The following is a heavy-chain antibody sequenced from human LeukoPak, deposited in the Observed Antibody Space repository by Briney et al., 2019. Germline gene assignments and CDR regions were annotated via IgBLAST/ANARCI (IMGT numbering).Heavy chain of an antibody. D-gene: IGHD6-19*01. Sequence: PGGSLRLSCAASGFTFSTYWMHWVRQAPGKGLVWVSRTNSDGSRTTYADSVKGQFTISRDNAKNTLYLQMNSLRTEDTAVYYCARPETQYSSGLDGFDIWGQGTMVTVSS. CDR2: TNSDGSRT. CDR1: GFTFSTYW. J-gene: IGHJ3*02. V-gene: IGHV3-74*01. CDR3: ARPETQYSSGLDGFDI.